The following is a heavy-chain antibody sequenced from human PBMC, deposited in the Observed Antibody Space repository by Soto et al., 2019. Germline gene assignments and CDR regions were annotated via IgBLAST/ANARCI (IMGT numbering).Heavy chain of an antibody. D-gene: IGHD6-19*01. CDR3: ATTYCSDNTCITYALDV. Sequence: EVQLVESGGGFVRPGRSLRLSCAASGFTFSNAWMSWVRQAPGKGLEWVSRLKSIADGGTSDHAAPVKGRFTISRDDSRNMLYLQMNSLKTEDTAVYYCATTYCSDNTCITYALDVWGQGTTVTVSS. CDR1: GFTFSNAW. CDR2: LKSIADGGTS. V-gene: IGHV3-15*05. J-gene: IGHJ6*02.